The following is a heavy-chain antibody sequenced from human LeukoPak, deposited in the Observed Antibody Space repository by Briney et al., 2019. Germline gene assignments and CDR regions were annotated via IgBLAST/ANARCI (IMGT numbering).Heavy chain of an antibody. CDR2: IWYDGSNK. D-gene: IGHD6-13*01. CDR1: GFTFSSYG. CDR3: AKSSGVAAAGYGMDV. Sequence: GGSLRLSCAASGFTFSSYGMHWVRQAPGKGLEWVAVIWYDGSNKYYADSVKGRFTISRDNSKNTLYLQMNSLRAEDTAVYYCAKSSGVAAAGYGMDVWGQGATVTVSS. V-gene: IGHV3-33*06. J-gene: IGHJ6*02.